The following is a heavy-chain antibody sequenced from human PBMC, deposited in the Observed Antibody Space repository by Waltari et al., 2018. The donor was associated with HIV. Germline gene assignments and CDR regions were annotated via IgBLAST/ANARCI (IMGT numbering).Heavy chain of an antibody. CDR3: AKSPLRSNLPPDY. Sequence: QVQLVESGGGVVQPGGSLRLSCAASGCTFGSYGRPWVAKAPGKGLEWVAFIRYDGSNKYYADSVKGRFTISRDNSKNTLYLQMNSLRAEDTAVYYCAKSPLRSNLPPDYWGQGTLVTVSS. V-gene: IGHV3-30*02. J-gene: IGHJ4*02. CDR2: IRYDGSNK. CDR1: GCTFGSYG. D-gene: IGHD4-4*01.